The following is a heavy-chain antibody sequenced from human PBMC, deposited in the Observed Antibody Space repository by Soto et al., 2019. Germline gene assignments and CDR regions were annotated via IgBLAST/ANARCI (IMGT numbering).Heavy chain of an antibody. J-gene: IGHJ4*02. D-gene: IGHD3-22*01. V-gene: IGHV4-39*01. CDR3: ARGGTSGYYYHSDY. Sequence: SETLSLTCTVSGGSSSRTGYYWGWIRQSPGKGMEWIGSIYYNGGAFYNPSLKRRVTISVDTSKTQFSPDLGSVTTTDTAVYSCARGGTSGYYYHSDYWGQGTQLNVSS. CDR1: GGSSSRTGYY. CDR2: IYYNGGA.